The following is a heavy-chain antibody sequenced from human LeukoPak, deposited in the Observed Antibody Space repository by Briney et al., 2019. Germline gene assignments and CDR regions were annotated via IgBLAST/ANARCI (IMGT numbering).Heavy chain of an antibody. CDR2: ISYDGSNK. CDR3: AKVVGSPTTYFDY. J-gene: IGHJ4*02. V-gene: IGHV3-30*19. D-gene: IGHD1-1*01. CDR1: GFTFSSYG. Sequence: GGSLRLSCAASGFTFSSYGMHWVRQAPGKGLEWVAVISYDGSNKYYADSVKGRFTISRDNSKNTLYLQMNSLRAEDTAVYYCAKVVGSPTTYFDYWGQGTLVTVSS.